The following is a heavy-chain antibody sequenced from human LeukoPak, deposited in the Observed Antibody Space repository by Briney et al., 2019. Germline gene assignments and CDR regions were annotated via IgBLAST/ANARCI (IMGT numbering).Heavy chain of an antibody. CDR2: IKSKTDGGTT. CDR1: GFTFSNAW. J-gene: IGHJ6*03. Sequence: GGSLRLSCAASGFTFSNAWMSWVRQAPGKGLEWVGRIKSKTDGGTTDYAAPVKGRFTISRDDSKNTLYLQMNSLKTEDTAVYYCTVIVGATKGPPYYYYMDVWGKGTTVTVSS. V-gene: IGHV3-15*01. D-gene: IGHD1-26*01. CDR3: TVIVGATKGPPYYYYMDV.